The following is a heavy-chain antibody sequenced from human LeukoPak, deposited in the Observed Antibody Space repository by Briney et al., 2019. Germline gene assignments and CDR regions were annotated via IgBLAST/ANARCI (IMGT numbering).Heavy chain of an antibody. CDR2: INAGNGNT. CDR1: GYTFTNYI. CDR3: ASADYDILTGYSSPLF. D-gene: IGHD3-9*01. V-gene: IGHV1-3*01. J-gene: IGHJ4*02. Sequence: ASVKVSCKASGYTFTNYILHWVRQAPGQRLEWMGWINAGNGNTRYSQKFQGRVTITRDTSASTAYMELSSLRSEDTAVYYCASADYDILTGYSSPLFWGQGTLVTVSS.